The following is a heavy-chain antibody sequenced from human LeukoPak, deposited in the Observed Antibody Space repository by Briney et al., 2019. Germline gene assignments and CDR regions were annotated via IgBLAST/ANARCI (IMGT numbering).Heavy chain of an antibody. CDR1: GYTFTSYD. J-gene: IGHJ6*03. CDR3: AREGIVATWGYYYMDV. D-gene: IGHD5-12*01. V-gene: IGHV1-8*03. Sequence: ASVKVSCKASGYTFTSYDINWVRQATGQGLEWMGWMNPNSGNTGYAQKFQGRVTITRNTSISTAYMELSSLRSEDTAVYYCAREGIVATWGYYYMDVWGKGTTVTVSS. CDR2: MNPNSGNT.